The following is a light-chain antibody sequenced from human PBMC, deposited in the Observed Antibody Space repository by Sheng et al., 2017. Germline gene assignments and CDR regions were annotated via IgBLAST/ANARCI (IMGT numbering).Light chain of an antibody. CDR3: AAWDDNLNGFYV. Sequence: QPVLTQPPSASGTPGQRVTISCSGSSSNIGSNTVDWYQQLPGTAPKLLIYGNNHWPSGVPDRFSGSKSGTSASLAISGLQSEDEGDYYCAAWDDNLNGFYVFGTGTKVTVL. V-gene: IGLV1-44*01. CDR2: GNN. J-gene: IGLJ1*01. CDR1: SSNIGSNT.